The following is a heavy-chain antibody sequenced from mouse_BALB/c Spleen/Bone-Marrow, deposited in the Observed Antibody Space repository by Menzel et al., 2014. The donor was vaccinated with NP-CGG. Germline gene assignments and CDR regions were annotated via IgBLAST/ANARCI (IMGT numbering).Heavy chain of an antibody. CDR3: ARGRIYYDYDVGDY. V-gene: IGHV5-4*02. D-gene: IGHD2-4*01. Sequence: EVQRVESGGGLVKPGGSLKLSCAASGFTLSDYYMYWVRQTPEKRLEWVATISDGGSYTYYPDSVKGRFTISGDNAKNNLNLQMSSLKSEDTAMYYCARGRIYYDYDVGDYWGQGTTLTVSS. CDR2: ISDGGSYT. J-gene: IGHJ2*01. CDR1: GFTLSDYY.